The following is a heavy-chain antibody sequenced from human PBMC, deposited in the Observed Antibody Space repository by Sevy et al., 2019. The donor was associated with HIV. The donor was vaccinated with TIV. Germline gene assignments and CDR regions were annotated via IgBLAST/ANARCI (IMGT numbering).Heavy chain of an antibody. J-gene: IGHJ6*02. Sequence: GGSLRLSCSASGFTFSGSALHWVRQAPGKGLEYVSVISSSGSGTYYAESVKGRFTISRDNSKNTLYLQMRSLRTEDTAVYYCVKDSIIYDSSSGYRPFYYYGMDVWGQGTSVTVSS. CDR2: ISSSGSGT. V-gene: IGHV3-64D*09. CDR3: VKDSIIYDSSSGYRPFYYYGMDV. D-gene: IGHD3-3*01. CDR1: GFTFSGSA.